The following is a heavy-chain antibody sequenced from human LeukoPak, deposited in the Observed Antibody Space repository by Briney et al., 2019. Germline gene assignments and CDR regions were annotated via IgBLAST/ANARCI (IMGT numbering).Heavy chain of an antibody. CDR1: GGSISRYY. CDR2: VYYSGST. V-gene: IGHV4-59*08. CDR3: ARADYYDSSGYWFDY. Sequence: SETLSLTCTVSGGSISRYYWSWLRQPPRKGLEWMGYVYYSGSTNYNPSLKSRVTISVDTSKNQFSLKLSSVTAADTAVYYCARADYYDSSGYWFDYWGQGTLVTVSS. J-gene: IGHJ4*02. D-gene: IGHD3-22*01.